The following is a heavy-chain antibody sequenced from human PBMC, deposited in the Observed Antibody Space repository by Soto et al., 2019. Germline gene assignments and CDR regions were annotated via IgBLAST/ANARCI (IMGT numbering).Heavy chain of an antibody. D-gene: IGHD1-7*01. J-gene: IGHJ6*02. CDR3: ARLNAGTTYYYYGMDV. Sequence: SETLSLTCTVSGASISSSSYYWGWIRQSPGNGLEWIGSIYYSGSTYYNPSLKSRVTISLDTSKNQFSLKLSSVTAADTAVYYCARLNAGTTYYYYGMDVWGQGTTVT. V-gene: IGHV4-39*01. CDR2: IYYSGST. CDR1: GASISSSSYY.